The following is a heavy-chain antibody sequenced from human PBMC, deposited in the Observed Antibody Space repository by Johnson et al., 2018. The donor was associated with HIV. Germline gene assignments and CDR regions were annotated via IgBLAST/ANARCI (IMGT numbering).Heavy chain of an antibody. CDR1: GFTFSSYG. J-gene: IGHJ3*02. Sequence: QVQLVESGGGLVQPGGSLRLSCAASGFTFSSYGMHWVRQAPGKGLEWVSFIRYDGSNKYYADSVKGRFTISRDNSKNTLYLQMNSLRAEDTAVYYCAKSYYEEERPMGVDAFDIWGQGTMVTVSS. D-gene: IGHD1-26*01. CDR3: AKSYYEEERPMGVDAFDI. V-gene: IGHV3-30*02. CDR2: IRYDGSNK.